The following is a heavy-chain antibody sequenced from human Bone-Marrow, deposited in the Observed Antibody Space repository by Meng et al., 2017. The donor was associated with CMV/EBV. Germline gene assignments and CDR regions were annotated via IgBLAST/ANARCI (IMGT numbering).Heavy chain of an antibody. Sequence: SVKVSCKASGFTFTSSAVQWVRQARGQRLEWIGWIVVGSGHTNYAQKFQERVTITRDMSTSTAYMEVSSLRSEDTAVYYCAVTLSYSSSGYYGMDVWGQGTTVTVSS. D-gene: IGHD6-13*01. CDR3: AVTLSYSSSGYYGMDV. J-gene: IGHJ6*02. CDR2: IVVGSGHT. CDR1: GFTFTSSA. V-gene: IGHV1-58*01.